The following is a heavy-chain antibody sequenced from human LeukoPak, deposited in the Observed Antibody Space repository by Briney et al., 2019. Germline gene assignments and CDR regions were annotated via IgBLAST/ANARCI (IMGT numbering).Heavy chain of an antibody. CDR3: ATNGGGDSGYGNFDY. Sequence: PGGSLRLSCAVSGFTFDDYAMHWVRQVPGKGLEGVSGINWNSDSIGYADSVKGRFTTSRDNAKNSLYLQMNSLRAEDTALYYCATNGGGDSGYGNFDYWGQGTLVTVSS. CDR2: INWNSDSI. V-gene: IGHV3-9*01. CDR1: GFTFDDYA. D-gene: IGHD5-12*01. J-gene: IGHJ4*02.